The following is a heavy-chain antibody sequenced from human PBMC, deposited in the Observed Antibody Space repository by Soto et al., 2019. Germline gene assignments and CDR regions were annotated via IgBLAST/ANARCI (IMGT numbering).Heavy chain of an antibody. D-gene: IGHD1-26*01. CDR2: IYARGDT. V-gene: IGHV4-4*07. CDR3: AGIGEEVYYGMDV. CDR1: GGSMSSYY. J-gene: IGHJ6*02. Sequence: SETLSLTCTVSGGSMSSYYWNWVRQPAGRGLEWIGRIYARGDTNYNPSLKSRVTMFVDRSTNEFSLRLTSVTAADTAVYYCAGIGEEVYYGMDVWGQGTTVTVSS.